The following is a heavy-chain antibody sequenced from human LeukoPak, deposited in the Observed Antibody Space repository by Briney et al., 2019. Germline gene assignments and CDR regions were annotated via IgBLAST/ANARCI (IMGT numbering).Heavy chain of an antibody. J-gene: IGHJ6*04. D-gene: IGHD3-16*01. V-gene: IGHV1-2*04. CDR2: INPNSGGT. Sequence: ASVKVSCKASGYTFTSYYMHWVRQAPGQGLEWMGWINPNSGGTNYAQKFQGWVTMTRDTSISTAYMELSRLRSDDTAVYYCARASVWGGYYGMDVWGKGTTVTVSS. CDR1: GYTFTSYY. CDR3: ARASVWGGYYGMDV.